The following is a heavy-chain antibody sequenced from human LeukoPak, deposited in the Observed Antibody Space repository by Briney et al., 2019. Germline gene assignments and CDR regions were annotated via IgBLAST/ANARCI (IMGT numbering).Heavy chain of an antibody. CDR2: ILPIFCKT. V-gene: IGHV1-69*13. Sequence: SVKLSCQASGGTVSSYAISWVRQAPGQGLEWMGGILPIFCKTNYAQKFQGRVKITGDECTRTAYMELSSLRSEGTDVYYCAREPIWFGELPYYFDYWGQGTLVTVSS. D-gene: IGHD3-10*01. J-gene: IGHJ4*02. CDR3: AREPIWFGELPYYFDY. CDR1: GGTVSSYA.